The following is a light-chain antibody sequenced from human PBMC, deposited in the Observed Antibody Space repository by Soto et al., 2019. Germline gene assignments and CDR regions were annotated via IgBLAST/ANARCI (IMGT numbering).Light chain of an antibody. J-gene: IGKJ5*01. V-gene: IGKV3-20*01. CDR3: QQYGSSPGNT. CDR2: DAS. Sequence: EIVMTQSPATLSLSPGERATLSCMASQSISRSLAWYQQKPGQAPRLLIYDASIRATGIPDRFSGSGSGTDFTLTISRLEPEDFVVYYCQQYGSSPGNTFGQGTRLEIK. CDR1: QSISRS.